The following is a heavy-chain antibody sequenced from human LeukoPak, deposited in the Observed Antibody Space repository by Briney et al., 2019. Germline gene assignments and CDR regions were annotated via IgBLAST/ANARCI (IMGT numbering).Heavy chain of an antibody. Sequence: GGSLRLSCAASGFTFSSYWMTWVRQAPGKGLEWVANINRDASEKYYVDSVKGRFTISRDNAKNSLYLQMTSLRADDTAIYYCARDEDGAAARNFDSWGQGILVTVSS. V-gene: IGHV3-7*01. CDR2: INRDASEK. D-gene: IGHD6-13*01. CDR1: GFTFSSYW. CDR3: ARDEDGAAARNFDS. J-gene: IGHJ4*02.